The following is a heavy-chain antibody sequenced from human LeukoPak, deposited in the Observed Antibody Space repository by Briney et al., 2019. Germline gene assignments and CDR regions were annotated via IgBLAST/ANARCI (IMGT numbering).Heavy chain of an antibody. D-gene: IGHD3-10*01. CDR3: ARDASYGSGSTY. Sequence: ASVKVSCKASGGTFSSYAISWVRQAPGQGLEWMGRIIPILGIANYAQKFQGRVTITADKSTSTAYMELSSLRSEDTAVYYCARDASYGSGSTYRGQGTLVTVSS. CDR2: IIPILGIA. CDR1: GGTFSSYA. J-gene: IGHJ4*02. V-gene: IGHV1-69*04.